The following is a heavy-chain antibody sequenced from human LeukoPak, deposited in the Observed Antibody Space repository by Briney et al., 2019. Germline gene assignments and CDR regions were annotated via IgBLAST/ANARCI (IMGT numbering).Heavy chain of an antibody. Sequence: GASVKVSCKASGYTFTSYGISWVRQAPGQGLEWMGWISAYNGNTNYAQKLQGRVTMTTDTSTSTAYMELRSLRSDDTAVYYCARDLFTMVRGVLLRYWGQGTLVTVSS. D-gene: IGHD3-10*01. J-gene: IGHJ4*02. CDR3: ARDLFTMVRGVLLRY. CDR2: ISAYNGNT. CDR1: GYTFTSYG. V-gene: IGHV1-18*01.